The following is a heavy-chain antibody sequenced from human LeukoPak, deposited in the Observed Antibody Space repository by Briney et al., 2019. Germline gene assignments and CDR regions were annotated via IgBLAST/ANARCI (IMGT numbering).Heavy chain of an antibody. V-gene: IGHV3-30-3*01. Sequence: PGGSLRLSCAASGFTFSSYAMHWVRQAPGKGLEWVAVISYDGSNKYYADSVKGRFTISRDNSENTLYLQMNSLRAEDTAVYYCARDAFLTGFDYWGQGTLVTVSS. J-gene: IGHJ4*02. CDR3: ARDAFLTGFDY. CDR1: GFTFSSYA. CDR2: ISYDGSNK. D-gene: IGHD7-27*01.